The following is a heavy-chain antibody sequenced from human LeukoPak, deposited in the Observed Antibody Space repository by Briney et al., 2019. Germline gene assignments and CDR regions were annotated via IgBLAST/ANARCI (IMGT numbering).Heavy chain of an antibody. CDR1: GGSISSSTYY. Sequence: SETLSLTCTVSGGSISSSTYYWGWIRRPPGKGLEWIGSIYYSGSTYYNPSLKSRVTVSVDTSKNQFSLNLSSVTAADTAVYYCVRGSTLRHYQYWGQGTLVTVSS. V-gene: IGHV4-39*01. J-gene: IGHJ4*02. CDR3: VRGSTLRHYQY. CDR2: IYYSGST. D-gene: IGHD3-16*01.